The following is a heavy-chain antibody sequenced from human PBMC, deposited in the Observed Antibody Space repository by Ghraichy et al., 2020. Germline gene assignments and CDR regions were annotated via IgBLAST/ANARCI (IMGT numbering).Heavy chain of an antibody. V-gene: IGHV3-7*01. Sequence: GESLNISCAASGFTFNTYWMSWVRQAPGKGLEWVANIKPDGSEKYHVDSMKGRFSISRDNTKNSVYLQMNSLRAEDTAIYYCATGSLQDWGQGTLVTVSS. CDR1: GFTFNTYW. CDR2: IKPDGSEK. CDR3: ATGSLQD. J-gene: IGHJ1*01.